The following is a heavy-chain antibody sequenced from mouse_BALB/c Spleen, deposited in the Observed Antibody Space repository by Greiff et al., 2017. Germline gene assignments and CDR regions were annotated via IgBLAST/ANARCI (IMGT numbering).Heavy chain of an antibody. V-gene: IGHV1S29*02. CDR2: IYPYNGGT. Sequence: EVKLMESGPELVKPGASVKISCKASGYTFTDYNMHWVKQSHGKSLEWIGYIYPYNGGTGYNQKFKSKATLTVDNSSSTAYMELRSLTSEDSAVYYCARNLLRRGLYYAMDYWGQGTSVTVSS. CDR1: GYTFTDYN. D-gene: IGHD2-4*01. CDR3: ARNLLRRGLYYAMDY. J-gene: IGHJ4*01.